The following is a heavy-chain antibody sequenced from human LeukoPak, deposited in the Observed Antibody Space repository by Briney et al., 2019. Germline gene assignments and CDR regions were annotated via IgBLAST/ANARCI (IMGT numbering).Heavy chain of an antibody. CDR1: GLTFSSYA. CDR3: VKKAVGGAKGWFDP. J-gene: IGHJ5*02. V-gene: IGHV3-64D*06. CDR2: ISSNVVST. D-gene: IGHD1-26*01. Sequence: GGSLRLSCSASGLTFSSYAMYWVRQAPGKGLEYVSAISSNVVSTYYADSVKGRFTISRDNSKNTLYLQMTSLRDEDTAVYYCVKKAVGGAKGWFDPWGQGTLVTVSS.